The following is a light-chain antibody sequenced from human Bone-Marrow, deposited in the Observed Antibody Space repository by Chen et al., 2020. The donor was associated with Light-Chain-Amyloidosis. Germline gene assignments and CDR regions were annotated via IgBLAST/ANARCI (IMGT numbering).Light chain of an antibody. Sequence: ETVLTQSPALLSVSPGESVTLSCRASQSVNSNLAWYQQRPGQAPRLLIYGASSRATGIPDRFSGSGTGTDFTLTISRLESEDFAVYYCQQYGSSVCSFGQGTKLEI. CDR3: QQYGSSVCS. CDR2: GAS. V-gene: IGKV3-20*01. CDR1: QSVNSN. J-gene: IGKJ2*04.